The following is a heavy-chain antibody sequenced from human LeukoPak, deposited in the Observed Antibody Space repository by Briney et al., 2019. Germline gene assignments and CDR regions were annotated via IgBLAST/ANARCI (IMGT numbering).Heavy chain of an antibody. CDR1: GGSISSSNYY. V-gene: IGHV4-39*07. D-gene: IGHD3-16*01. CDR3: AIQNMITPGY. J-gene: IGHJ4*02. Sequence: SETLSLTCTVSGGSISSSNYYWIWIRQPPGKGLEWIGEMNPSGSTKYSPSLKSRVTISVDTSKNQFSLRLSSVTAADTAVYYCAIQNMITPGYWGQGTLVTVSS. CDR2: MNPSGST.